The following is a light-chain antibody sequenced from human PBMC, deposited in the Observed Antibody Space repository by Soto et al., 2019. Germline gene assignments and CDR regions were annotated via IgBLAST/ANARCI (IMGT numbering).Light chain of an antibody. CDR2: DAS. CDR3: QQCYMGWT. CDR1: QGLSNY. J-gene: IGKJ1*01. V-gene: IGKV1-12*01. Sequence: DIQMTQSPSSVSASVGDRVTITCRASQGLSNYLAWYQHQPGKAPKLLIYDASTLESGVPSRFSGTGSGTEFTFSITSLQPEDFGTYYCQQCYMGWTFGQGTKVDIK.